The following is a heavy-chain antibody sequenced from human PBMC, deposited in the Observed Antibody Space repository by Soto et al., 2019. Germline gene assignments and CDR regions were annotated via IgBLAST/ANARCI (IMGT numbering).Heavy chain of an antibody. D-gene: IGHD3-10*01. CDR2: TYYRSRFFS. Sequence: LSLTCAISGDSVSSYSAAWNWIRQSPSGGLEWLGRTYYRSRFFSDYAESVKSRIIINPDTSKNQFSLQLKSVTPEDAAVYYCVRDRYSSSGWFDPWGQGTPVTAPQ. V-gene: IGHV6-1*01. CDR1: GDSVSSYSAA. J-gene: IGHJ5*02. CDR3: VRDRYSSSGWFDP.